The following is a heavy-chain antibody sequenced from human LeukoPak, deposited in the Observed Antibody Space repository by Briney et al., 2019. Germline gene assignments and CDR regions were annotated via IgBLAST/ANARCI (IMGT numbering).Heavy chain of an antibody. CDR2: ISYDGSYK. Sequence: PGGSLRLSCVASGFTFSSYGMHWVRQAPGKGLEWVAIISYDGSYKYYGDSVKGRFTISRDNSKNTLYLQMSSLRAEDTAVYYCAKWFPYGGDPGYWGQGTLVTVSS. CDR3: AKWFPYGGDPGY. V-gene: IGHV3-30*18. CDR1: GFTFSSYG. J-gene: IGHJ4*02. D-gene: IGHD4-23*01.